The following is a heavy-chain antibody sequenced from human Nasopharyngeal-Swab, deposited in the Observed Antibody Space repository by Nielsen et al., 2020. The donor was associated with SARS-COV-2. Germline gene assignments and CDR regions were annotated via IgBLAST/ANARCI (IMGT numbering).Heavy chain of an antibody. CDR3: ARAPYCSGGSCYYYYYMDV. V-gene: IGHV4-59*01. Sequence: SETLSLTCTVSGGSISSYYWSWIRQPPEKGLEWIGYIYYSGSTNYNPSLKSRVTISVDTSKNQFSLKLSSVTAADTAVYYCARAPYCSGGSCYYYYYMDVWGKGTTVTVSS. D-gene: IGHD2-15*01. J-gene: IGHJ6*03. CDR1: GGSISSYY. CDR2: IYYSGST.